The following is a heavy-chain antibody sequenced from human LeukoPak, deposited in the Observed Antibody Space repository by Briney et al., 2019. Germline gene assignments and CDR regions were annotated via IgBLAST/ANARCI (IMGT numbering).Heavy chain of an antibody. V-gene: IGHV1-69*04. J-gene: IGHJ5*02. CDR3: ARCIVGAIIGWFDP. CDR1: GGTFSSYA. Sequence: SVKVSCKASGGTFSSYAISWVRQTPGQGLERMGRIIPILGIANYAQKFQGRVTITADKSTSTAYMELSSLRSEDTAVYYCARCIVGAIIGWFDPWGQGTLVTVSS. D-gene: IGHD1-26*01. CDR2: IIPILGIA.